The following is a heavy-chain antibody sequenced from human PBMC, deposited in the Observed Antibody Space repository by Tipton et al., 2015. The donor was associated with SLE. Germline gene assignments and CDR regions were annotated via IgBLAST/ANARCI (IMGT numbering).Heavy chain of an antibody. D-gene: IGHD6-19*01. CDR3: ARHLTGAVAGMGFSDY. CDR2: IYYSGST. V-gene: IGHV4-59*08. J-gene: IGHJ4*02. Sequence: LRLSCTVSGGSISSHYWSWIRQPPGKGLEWIGYIYYSGSTNYNPSLKSRVTISVDTSKNQLSLKLSSVTAADTAVYYCARHLTGAVAGMGFSDYWGQGTLVTVPS. CDR1: GGSISSHY.